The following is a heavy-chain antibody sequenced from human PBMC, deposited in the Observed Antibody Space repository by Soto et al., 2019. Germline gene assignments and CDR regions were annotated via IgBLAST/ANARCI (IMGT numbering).Heavy chain of an antibody. J-gene: IGHJ4*02. V-gene: IGHV3-30-3*01. D-gene: IGHD5-12*01. CDR1: GFIFSGYA. CDR3: AKETSAYEIDY. CDR2: ISYDGNTK. Sequence: QVQLVESGGGVVQPGRSLRLSCAASGFIFSGYAMHWVRQAPGKGLNWVAVISYDGNTKYYADSVKGRFTVSRDNSKNTLYVQMNNLSPEDTAMYYCAKETSAYEIDYWGQGILVTVSS.